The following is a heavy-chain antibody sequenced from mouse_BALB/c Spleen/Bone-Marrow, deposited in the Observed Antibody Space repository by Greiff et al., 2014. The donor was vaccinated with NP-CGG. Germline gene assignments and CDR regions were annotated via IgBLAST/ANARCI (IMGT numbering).Heavy chain of an antibody. D-gene: IGHD4-1*01. J-gene: IGHJ2*01. CDR1: GFTFSSFG. V-gene: IGHV5-17*02. CDR3: TRGGNWEDFDY. CDR2: ISSGSSPI. Sequence: EVMLVESGGGLVQPGGSRKLSCAASGFTFSSFGMHWVRQAPEKGLEWVAYISSGSSPIFYADTVKGRFTISRDNPKNTLFLQMTSLRPEDTAMYYCTRGGNWEDFDYWGQGTTLTVSS.